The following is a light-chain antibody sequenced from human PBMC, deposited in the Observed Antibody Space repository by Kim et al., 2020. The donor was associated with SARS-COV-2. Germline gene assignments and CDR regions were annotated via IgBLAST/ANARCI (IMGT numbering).Light chain of an antibody. Sequence: EIVMTQSPATLSVSPGERATLSCRASQSVSSNLAWYQQKPGQAPRLLIYGASTRATGIPARFSGSGSGTEFTLTISSLQSEDFAVYYCQQYHNWPGTFGQGTKAEIK. CDR2: GAS. CDR1: QSVSSN. V-gene: IGKV3-15*01. CDR3: QQYHNWPGT. J-gene: IGKJ1*01.